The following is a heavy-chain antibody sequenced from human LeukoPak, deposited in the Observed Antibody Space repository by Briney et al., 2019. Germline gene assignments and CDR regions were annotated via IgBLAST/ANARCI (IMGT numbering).Heavy chain of an antibody. CDR3: ARGPLKRGYSGYDLYYFDY. Sequence: GASVKVSCKASGYTFTGYYMHWVRQAPGQGREWMGWINPNSGGTNYAQKFQGRVTMTRDTSISTAYMELSRLRSDDTAVYYCARGPLKRGYSGYDLYYFDYWGQGTLVTVSS. CDR1: GYTFTGYY. J-gene: IGHJ4*02. D-gene: IGHD5-12*01. CDR2: INPNSGGT. V-gene: IGHV1-2*02.